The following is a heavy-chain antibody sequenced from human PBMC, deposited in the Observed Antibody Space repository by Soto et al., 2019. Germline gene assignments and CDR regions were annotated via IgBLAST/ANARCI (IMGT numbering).Heavy chain of an antibody. CDR1: GIIFTTYA. Sequence: PGWSLRPCCEASGIIFTTYALAWVRQAPGQGLEWVSTISGLGDNTYYADPVMGRFTISRDNSKNSLYLQMNGLRVEDMAVYYCAKEGHCTSTSCYPAFDIWGQGTLVTVAS. CDR2: ISGLGDNT. CDR3: AKEGHCTSTSCYPAFDI. V-gene: IGHV3-23*01. J-gene: IGHJ3*02. D-gene: IGHD2-2*01.